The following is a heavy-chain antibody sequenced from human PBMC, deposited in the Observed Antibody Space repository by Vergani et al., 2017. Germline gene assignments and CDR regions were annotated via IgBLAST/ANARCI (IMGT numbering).Heavy chain of an antibody. V-gene: IGHV3-11*01. CDR3: ARDHRDYNNYPGTFDI. J-gene: IGHJ3*02. CDR1: GFSFSDHY. CDR2: ISNSGNTI. D-gene: IGHD5-24*01. Sequence: QVQLVESGGGLVKPGGSLRLSCAASGFSFSDHYMTWIRQAPGQGLEWVSYISNSGNTIEYADSVKGRFSISRDNAKSALFLQMDSLRAEDTAVYYCARDHRDYNNYPGTFDIWGQGAMVTVSS.